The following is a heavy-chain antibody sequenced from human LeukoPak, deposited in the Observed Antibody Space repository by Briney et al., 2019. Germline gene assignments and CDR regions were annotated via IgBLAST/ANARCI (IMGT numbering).Heavy chain of an antibody. D-gene: IGHD3-22*01. CDR1: GYSISSGYY. V-gene: IGHV4-38-2*01. CDR2: IYYSGTT. CDR3: ARPSSGHYKVFDY. J-gene: IGHJ4*02. Sequence: SSETLSLTCAVSGYSISSGYYWAWIRQPPGKGLEWIGSIYYSGTTYYNPSLKSRVTITVDTSKHQFSLKLSSVTAADTAIYYCARPSSGHYKVFDYWGQGTLVTVSS.